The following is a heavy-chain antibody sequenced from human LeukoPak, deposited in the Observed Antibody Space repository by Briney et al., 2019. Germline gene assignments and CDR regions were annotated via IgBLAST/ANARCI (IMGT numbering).Heavy chain of an antibody. J-gene: IGHJ1*01. V-gene: IGHV4-31*03. CDR3: ARYCSGGSPRAEYFQH. D-gene: IGHD2-15*01. CDR2: IYYSGST. CDR1: GYSISSGYY. Sequence: PSETLSLTCTVSGYSISSGYYWSWIRQHPGKGLEWIGYIYYSGSTYYNPSLKSRVTISVDTSKNQFSLKLSSVTAADTAVYYCARYCSGGSPRAEYFQHWGQGTLVTVSS.